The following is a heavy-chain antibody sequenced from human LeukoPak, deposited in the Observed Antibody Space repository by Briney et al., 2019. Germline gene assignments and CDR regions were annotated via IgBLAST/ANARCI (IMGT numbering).Heavy chain of an antibody. D-gene: IGHD5-24*01. V-gene: IGHV3-7*04. CDR3: TRVGYIDEGIDY. CDR1: RFPFSSYW. Sequence: PGGSLRLSCVASRFPFSSYWMTWVRLAPGKGLEWVANIKQDGSKKSYVDSVKGRFTISRDNAKNSLYLQMNSLRAEDTAIYYCTRVGYIDEGIDYWGQGTLVTVSS. CDR2: IKQDGSKK. J-gene: IGHJ4*02.